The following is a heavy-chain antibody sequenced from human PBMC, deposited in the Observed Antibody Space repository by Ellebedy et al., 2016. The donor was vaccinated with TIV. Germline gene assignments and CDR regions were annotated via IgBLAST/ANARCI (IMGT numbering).Heavy chain of an antibody. J-gene: IGHJ4*02. CDR2: IKSKSYGGTT. CDR3: ALESHFSVSWSFDC. Sequence: GESLKISCAASGLIFSDAWINWVRQAPGKGLEWVGRIKSKSYGGTTEFAAPVKGRFSISRDDSESTVYLQMDSLRIEDTTVYYCALESHFSVSWSFDCWGRGTLVAVSS. V-gene: IGHV3-15*01. CDR1: GLIFSDAW. D-gene: IGHD3-3*01.